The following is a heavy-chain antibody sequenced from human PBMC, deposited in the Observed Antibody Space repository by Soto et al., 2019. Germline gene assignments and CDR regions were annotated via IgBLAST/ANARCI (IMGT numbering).Heavy chain of an antibody. D-gene: IGHD3-9*01. CDR3: ARVVGFEILTAYYPGGWFDP. CDR2: IHHRGST. J-gene: IGHJ5*02. V-gene: IGHV4-30-2*01. Sequence: SETLSLTCAVSGGSISSGGYSWSWIRQPPGKGLEWIGYIHHRGSTYYNPSLESRVTISVDRSKNQFSLKLSSVTAADTAVYYCARVVGFEILTAYYPGGWFDPWGQGTLVTVSS. CDR1: GGSISSGGYS.